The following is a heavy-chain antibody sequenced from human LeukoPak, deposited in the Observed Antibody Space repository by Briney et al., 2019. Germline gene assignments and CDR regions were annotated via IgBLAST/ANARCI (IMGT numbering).Heavy chain of an antibody. CDR2: IYTSGST. V-gene: IGHV4-4*09. Sequence: SETLSLTCTVSGGSISSYYWSWIRQPPGKELEWIGYIYTSGSTNYNPSLKSRVTISVDTSKNQFSLKLSSVTAADTAVYYCARARGYSSSSGKYYYYYYMDVWGKGTTVTVSS. D-gene: IGHD6-6*01. CDR3: ARARGYSSSSGKYYYYYYMDV. J-gene: IGHJ6*03. CDR1: GGSISSYY.